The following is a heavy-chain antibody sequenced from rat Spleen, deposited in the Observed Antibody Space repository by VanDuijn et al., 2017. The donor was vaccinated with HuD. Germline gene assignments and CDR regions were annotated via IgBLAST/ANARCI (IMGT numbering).Heavy chain of an antibody. J-gene: IGHJ2*01. CDR3: ARHGTINTMVRYYFDY. CDR2: ISYDGSST. V-gene: IGHV5-7*01. Sequence: EVQLVESDGGLVQPGRSLKLSCAASGFTFSRSAMAWVRQAPKKGLEWVATISYDGSSTYYRDSVKGRFTISRDNAKSTLYLQMDSLRSEDTATYYCARHGTINTMVRYYFDYWGQGDMVTVSS. CDR1: GFTFSRSA. D-gene: IGHD1-1*01.